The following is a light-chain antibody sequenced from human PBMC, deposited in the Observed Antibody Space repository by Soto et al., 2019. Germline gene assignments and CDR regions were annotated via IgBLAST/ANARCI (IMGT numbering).Light chain of an antibody. CDR2: EVS. CDR1: SGDVGRYDY. J-gene: IGLJ1*01. CDR3: SSYAATSDV. V-gene: IGLV2-14*01. Sequence: QSVLAQPASVSGSPGQSITISCIGTSGDVGRYDYVSWYQQHPGKAPKLILHEVSGRPSGVSDRFSGAKSGNTASLTISGLQAEDEADYYCSSYAATSDVFGTGTKLAVL.